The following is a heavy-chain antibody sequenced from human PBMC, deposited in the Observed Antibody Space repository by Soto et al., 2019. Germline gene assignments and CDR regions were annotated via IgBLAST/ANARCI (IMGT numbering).Heavy chain of an antibody. CDR2: IYYSGST. J-gene: IGHJ5*02. CDR3: ARRLSTGRFDP. V-gene: IGHV4-39*01. CDR1: GGSISSSSYY. Sequence: QLQLQESGPRLVKPSETLSLTCTVSGGSISSSSYYWGWIRQPPGKGLEWIGSIYYSGSTSYNPSLKSRVTISVDTSKNQFSLKLSSVTATDTAVYYCARRLSTGRFDPWGQGTLVTVSS.